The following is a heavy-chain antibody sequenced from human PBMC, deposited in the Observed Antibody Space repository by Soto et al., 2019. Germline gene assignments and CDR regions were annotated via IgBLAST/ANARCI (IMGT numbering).Heavy chain of an antibody. J-gene: IGHJ4*02. V-gene: IGHV3-11*01. CDR2: MSGSGSTI. CDR3: ARDDSSGPSPYYFDY. D-gene: IGHD3-22*01. CDR1: GFTFSDYY. Sequence: QVHLVESGGGLVKPGGSLRLSCAASGFTFSDYYMSWIRQAPGKGLEWVSYMSGSGSTIYYADSVKGRFTISRDNAMKSLYLRMNSLRAEDTAVYYCARDDSSGPSPYYFDYWGQGTLVTVSS.